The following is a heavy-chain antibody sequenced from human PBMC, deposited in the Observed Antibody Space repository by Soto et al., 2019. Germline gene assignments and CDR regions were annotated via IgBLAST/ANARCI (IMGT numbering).Heavy chain of an antibody. CDR2: TYYRSKWYN. CDR1: GDSVSSNSAA. Sequence: SQTLSLTCAISGDSVSSNSAAWNWIRQSQSRGLEWMGRTYYRSKWYNDYAVSVKGRITINPDTSNNQFSLQLNSVTPEDMAVYYCARDPYYSSGYYFPDYYYYGMDVWGQGTTVTVSS. J-gene: IGHJ6*02. CDR3: ARDPYYSSGYYFPDYYYYGMDV. V-gene: IGHV6-1*01. D-gene: IGHD3-22*01.